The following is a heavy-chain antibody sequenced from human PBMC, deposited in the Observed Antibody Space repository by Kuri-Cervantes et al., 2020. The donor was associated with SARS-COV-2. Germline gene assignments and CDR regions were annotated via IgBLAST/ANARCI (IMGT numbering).Heavy chain of an antibody. V-gene: IGHV3-48*03. CDR2: ISSSGSTI. CDR3: AGGAYYYYGMDV. J-gene: IGHJ6*02. CDR1: GFTFSSYE. Sequence: GESLKISCAASGFTFSSYEMNWVCQAPGKGLEWVSYISSSGSTIYYADSVKGRFTISRDNSKNTLYLQMNSLRAEDTAVYYCAGGAYYYYGMDVWGQGTTVTVSS.